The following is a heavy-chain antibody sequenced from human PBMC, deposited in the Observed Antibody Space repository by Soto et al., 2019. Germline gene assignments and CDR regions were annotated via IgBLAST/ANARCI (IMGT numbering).Heavy chain of an antibody. CDR1: GGSISSGGYS. Sequence: QLQLQESGSGLVKPSQTLSLTCAVSGGSISSGGYSWSWIRQPPGKGLEWIGYIYQSGSTYYNSSLKSRVSLSVDRSKNQFSLKLSSVTAADTAMYYCARADTSGPPYFDYWGQGPLVTVSS. J-gene: IGHJ4*02. CDR2: IYQSGST. CDR3: ARADTSGPPYFDY. V-gene: IGHV4-30-2*01. D-gene: IGHD3-22*01.